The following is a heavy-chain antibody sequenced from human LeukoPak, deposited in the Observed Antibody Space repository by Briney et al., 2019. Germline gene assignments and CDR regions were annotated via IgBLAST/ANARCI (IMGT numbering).Heavy chain of an antibody. J-gene: IGHJ4*02. CDR1: GFTFRSYW. CDR2: ISYDGSKK. D-gene: IGHD3-22*01. Sequence: GGSLRLSCAASGFTFRSYWMHWVRQAPGKGLEWVAVISYDGSKKYYADSVKGRFTISRDNSKNMLYLQMNSLRPEDTAVFYCASNGVYDSSDYYFIDYWGQGILVTVSS. V-gene: IGHV3-30-3*01. CDR3: ASNGVYDSSDYYFIDY.